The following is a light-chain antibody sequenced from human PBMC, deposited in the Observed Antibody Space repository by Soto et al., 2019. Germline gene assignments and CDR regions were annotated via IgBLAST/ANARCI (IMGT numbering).Light chain of an antibody. CDR2: GNN. CDR1: SSNIGTGYD. J-gene: IGLJ3*02. V-gene: IGLV1-40*01. Sequence: QSVLTQPPSVSGAPGQRVTISCTGSSSNIGTGYDVHWYQQLPGAAPKLLIYGNNIRPSGVPDRFSGSKSGTSASLAITGPQPEDEAVYYCQSYDRSLSGLWVFGGGTKLTVL. CDR3: QSYDRSLSGLWV.